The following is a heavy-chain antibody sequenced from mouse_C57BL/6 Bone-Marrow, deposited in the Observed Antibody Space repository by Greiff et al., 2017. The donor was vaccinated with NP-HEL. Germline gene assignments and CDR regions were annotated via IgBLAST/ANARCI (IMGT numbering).Heavy chain of an antibody. D-gene: IGHD1-1*01. CDR1: GYTFTEYT. CDR3: ARHGDYFGSSYGYFEV. J-gene: IGHJ1*03. Sequence: QVQLKESGAELVKPGASVKLSCKASGYTFTEYTIHWVKQRSGQGLEWIGWFYPGSGSIKYNEKFKDNATLTADKSSSTVYMDLSRLTSEDSAVYFCARHGDYFGSSYGYFEVWGTGTTVTVSS. CDR2: FYPGSGSI. V-gene: IGHV1-62-2*01.